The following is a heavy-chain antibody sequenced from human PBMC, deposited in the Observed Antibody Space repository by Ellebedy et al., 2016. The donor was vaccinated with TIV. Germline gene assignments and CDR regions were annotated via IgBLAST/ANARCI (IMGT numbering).Heavy chain of an antibody. V-gene: IGHV3-7*01. CDR1: GFTFSNYW. J-gene: IGHJ4*02. D-gene: IGHD3-10*01. Sequence: GESLKISCAASGFTFSNYWMSWVRQAPGKGLEWVANIKQDGSEKYYVDSVKGRFTISRDNARYSVYLQMSSLRAEDTAMYYCARDDYFGSGRVWSPFDLWGQGTLVTVSS. CDR2: IKQDGSEK. CDR3: ARDDYFGSGRVWSPFDL.